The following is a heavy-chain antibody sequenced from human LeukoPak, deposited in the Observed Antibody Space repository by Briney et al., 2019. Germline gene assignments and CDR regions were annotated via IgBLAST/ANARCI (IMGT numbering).Heavy chain of an antibody. CDR3: ARDCITIFGVVEGDAFDI. Sequence: ASVKVSCKASGYTFTSYGISWVRQAPGQGLEWMGWISAYSGNTNYAQKLQGRVTMTTDTSTSTAYMELRSLRSDDTAVYYCARDCITIFGVVEGDAFDIWGQGTMVTVSS. CDR2: ISAYSGNT. J-gene: IGHJ3*02. CDR1: GYTFTSYG. D-gene: IGHD3-3*01. V-gene: IGHV1-18*01.